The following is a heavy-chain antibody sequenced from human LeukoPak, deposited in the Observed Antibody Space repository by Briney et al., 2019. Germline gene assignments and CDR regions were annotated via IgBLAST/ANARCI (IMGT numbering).Heavy chain of an antibody. D-gene: IGHD3-9*01. CDR3: ATRLVITYMGDY. Sequence: GGSLRLSCAASGFTFSSYAMSWVRQAPGKGLEWVSAISGSGGSTYYADSVKGRFTISRDNSKNTLYLQMNSLRAEDTAVYYCATRLVITYMGDYWGQGTLVTVSS. CDR2: ISGSGGST. V-gene: IGHV3-23*01. J-gene: IGHJ4*02. CDR1: GFTFSSYA.